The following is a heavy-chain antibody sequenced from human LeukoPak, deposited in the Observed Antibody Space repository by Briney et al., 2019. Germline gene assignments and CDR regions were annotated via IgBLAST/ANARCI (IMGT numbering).Heavy chain of an antibody. CDR3: ASWGGDYFDY. J-gene: IGHJ4*02. Sequence: SETLSLACTVSGGSISSSSYYWGWIRQPPGKGLEWIGSIYYSGSTYYNPSLKSRVTISVDTSKNQFSLKLSSVTAADTAVYYCASWGGDYFDYWGQGTLVTVSS. D-gene: IGHD3-16*01. CDR2: IYYSGST. V-gene: IGHV4-39*01. CDR1: GGSISSSSYY.